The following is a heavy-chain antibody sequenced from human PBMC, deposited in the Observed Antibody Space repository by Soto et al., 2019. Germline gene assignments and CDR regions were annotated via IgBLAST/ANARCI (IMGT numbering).Heavy chain of an antibody. Sequence: EVQLVESGGGLVQPGRSLRLSCAASGFTFENYAMHWVRQAPGKGLEWVSGISWHGGNIGYADSVRGRFTISRDIVKNSLYLQKNSLRHEDTGLYYCAKAKLYCNDEHYFDSWAQGTMVTVSS. CDR3: AKAKLYCNDEHYFDS. J-gene: IGHJ4*02. D-gene: IGHD1-1*01. V-gene: IGHV3-9*01. CDR1: GFTFENYA. CDR2: ISWHGGNI.